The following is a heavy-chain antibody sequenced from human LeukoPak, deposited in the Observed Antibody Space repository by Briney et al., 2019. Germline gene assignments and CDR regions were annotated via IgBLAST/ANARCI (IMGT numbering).Heavy chain of an antibody. CDR1: GFTFSSYS. CDR2: ISSSSSYI. D-gene: IGHD6-13*01. J-gene: IGHJ5*02. CDR3: ASFSSSSWYAEWFDP. V-gene: IGHV3-21*01. Sequence: PGGSLRLSCAASGFTFSSYSMNWVRQAPGKGLEWVSSISSSSSYIYYADSVKGRFTISRDNAKNSLYLQMNGLRAEDTAVYYCASFSSSSWYAEWFDPWGQGTLVTVSS.